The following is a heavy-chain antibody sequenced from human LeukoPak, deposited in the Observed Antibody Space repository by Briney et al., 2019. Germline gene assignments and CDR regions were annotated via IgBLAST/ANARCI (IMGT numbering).Heavy chain of an antibody. CDR2: INHSGST. V-gene: IGHV4-34*01. CDR1: GGSFSDYY. J-gene: IGHJ4*02. D-gene: IGHD1-1*01. CDR3: AREDGTFDY. Sequence: SETLSLTCAVYGGSFSDYYWAWIRQSPGKGLEWIGQINHSGSTNYNPSLKSRVTISVDTSKNQFSLKVSSVTAEDTAVYYCAREDGTFDYWGQGALVTVSS.